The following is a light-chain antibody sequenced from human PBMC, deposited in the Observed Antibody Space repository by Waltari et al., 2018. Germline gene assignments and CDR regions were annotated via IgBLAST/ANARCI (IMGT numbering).Light chain of an antibody. J-gene: IGLJ3*02. CDR1: SSHIADNY. Sequence: QSVVTQPPSASGPPGQRVTISCSGGSSHIADNYVLWYPQLPQTAPRLLIYRNTDRPSGVPDRFSGSKSGTSASLAISGLRSEDEADYYCAVWDDRLSAWVFGGGTKLTVL. V-gene: IGLV1-47*01. CDR2: RNT. CDR3: AVWDDRLSAWV.